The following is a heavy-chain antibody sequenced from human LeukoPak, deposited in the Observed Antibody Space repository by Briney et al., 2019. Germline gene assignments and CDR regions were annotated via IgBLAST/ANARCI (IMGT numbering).Heavy chain of an antibody. CDR1: GFTFSSYS. Sequence: PGGSLRLSCAASGFTFSSYSMNWVRQAPGKGLEWVSSISSSSSYIYYADSVKGRFTISRDNAKNSLYLQMNSLRAEDTAVYYCARGKEYCSGGSCYNIDYWGQGTLVTASS. V-gene: IGHV3-21*01. CDR2: ISSSSSYI. D-gene: IGHD2-15*01. J-gene: IGHJ4*02. CDR3: ARGKEYCSGGSCYNIDY.